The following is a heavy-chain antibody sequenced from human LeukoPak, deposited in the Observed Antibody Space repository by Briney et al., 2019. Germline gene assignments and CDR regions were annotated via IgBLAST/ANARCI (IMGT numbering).Heavy chain of an antibody. V-gene: IGHV4-31*03. D-gene: IGHD3-3*01. J-gene: IGHJ5*02. CDR1: GGSISSGGYY. CDR3: ARSYDFWSGYYHNWFDP. Sequence: PSETLSLTCTVSGGSISSGGYYWSWIRQHPGRGLEWIGYIYYSGSTYYNPSLKSRVTISVDTSKNQFSPKLSSVTAADTAVYYCARSYDFWSGYYHNWFDPWGQGTLVTVSS. CDR2: IYYSGST.